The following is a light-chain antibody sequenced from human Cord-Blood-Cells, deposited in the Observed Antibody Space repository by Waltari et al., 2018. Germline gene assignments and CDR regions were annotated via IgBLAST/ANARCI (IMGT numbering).Light chain of an antibody. J-gene: IGKJ3*01. Sequence: EIVLTQSPGTLSLSPGERATLPGSASQIVSSGYLAWYQQKPGQAPRLLIDCASSRATGIPDRFSGSGSGTDFTLTISRLEPEDFAVYYCQQYGSSPPFTFGPGTKVDIK. V-gene: IGKV3-20*01. CDR1: QIVSSGY. CDR2: CAS. CDR3: QQYGSSPPFT.